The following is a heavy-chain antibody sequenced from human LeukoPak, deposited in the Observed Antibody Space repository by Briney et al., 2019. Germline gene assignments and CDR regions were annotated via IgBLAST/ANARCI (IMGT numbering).Heavy chain of an antibody. CDR1: GGSISSSSYY. Sequence: SETLSLTCTVSGGSISSSSYYWGWIRQPPGKGLEWIGSIYYSGSTYYNPSLKSRVTISVDTSKNQFSLKLSSVTAADTAVYYCARERYSSSWYNYWGQGTLATVSS. J-gene: IGHJ4*02. D-gene: IGHD6-13*01. CDR2: IYYSGST. CDR3: ARERYSSSWYNY. V-gene: IGHV4-39*07.